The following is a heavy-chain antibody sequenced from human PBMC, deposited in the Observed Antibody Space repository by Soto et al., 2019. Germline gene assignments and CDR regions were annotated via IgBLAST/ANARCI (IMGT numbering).Heavy chain of an antibody. CDR3: ARVLLWFGETRAFDY. Sequence: SETLSLTCTVSGGSISSGGYYWSWIRQHPGKGLEWIGYIYYSGSTYYNPSLKSRVTISVDTSKNQFSLKLSSVTAADTAVYYCARVLLWFGETRAFDYWGQGTLVTVSS. CDR2: IYYSGST. J-gene: IGHJ4*02. D-gene: IGHD3-10*01. CDR1: GGSISSGGYY. V-gene: IGHV4-31*03.